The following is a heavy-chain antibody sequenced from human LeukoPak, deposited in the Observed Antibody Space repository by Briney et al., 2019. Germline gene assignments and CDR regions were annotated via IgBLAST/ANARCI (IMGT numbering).Heavy chain of an antibody. Sequence: ASVKVSCKASGYTFTGYYMHWVRQAPGQGLEWMGWINPNSGGTNYAQKFQGRVTMTRDTSISTAYMELSRLRSDDTAVYYCARELRSLEWLLIDYWGQGALVTVSS. J-gene: IGHJ4*02. V-gene: IGHV1-2*02. CDR2: INPNSGGT. CDR1: GYTFTGYY. D-gene: IGHD3-3*01. CDR3: ARELRSLEWLLIDY.